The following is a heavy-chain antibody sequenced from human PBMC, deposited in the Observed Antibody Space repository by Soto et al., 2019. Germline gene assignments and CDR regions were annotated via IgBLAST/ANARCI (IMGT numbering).Heavy chain of an antibody. J-gene: IGHJ4*02. CDR2: INHSGST. CDR1: GGSFSGYY. D-gene: IGHD4-17*01. CDR3: ARGAGPLTGTDYCDY. Sequence: QVQLQQWGAGLLKPSETLSVTCAVSGGSFSGYYWSWIRQPPGKGLEWIGEINHSGSTTYNPSLKSRVTISVDTSKNQFSLQLSSVTAADTAVYYCARGAGPLTGTDYCDYLGQGTLVTVSS. V-gene: IGHV4-34*01.